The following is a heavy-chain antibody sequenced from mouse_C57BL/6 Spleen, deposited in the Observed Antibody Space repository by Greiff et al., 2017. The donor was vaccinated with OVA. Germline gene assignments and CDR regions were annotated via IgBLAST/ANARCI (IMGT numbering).Heavy chain of an antibody. CDR2: IYPGSGST. CDR1: GYTFTSYW. J-gene: IGHJ3*01. D-gene: IGHD2-13*01. V-gene: IGHV1-55*01. Sequence: VKLQQPGAELVKPGASVKMSCKASGYTFTSYWITWVKQRPGQGLEWIGDIYPGSGSTNYNEKFKSKATLTVDTSSSTAYMQLSSLTSEDSAVYYCAKGGYDSAWFAYWGQGTLVTVSA. CDR3: AKGGYDSAWFAY.